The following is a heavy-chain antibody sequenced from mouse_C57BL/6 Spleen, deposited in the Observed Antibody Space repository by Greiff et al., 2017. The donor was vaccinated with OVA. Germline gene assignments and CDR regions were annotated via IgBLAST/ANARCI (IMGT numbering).Heavy chain of an antibody. D-gene: IGHD2-3*01. V-gene: IGHV1-26*01. CDR3: ARFDGYYDAMDY. CDR2: INPNNGGT. Sequence: EVQLQQSGPELVKPGASVKISCKASGYTFTDYYMNWVKQSHGKSLEWIGDINPNNGGTSYNQKFKGKATLTVDKSSSTAYMELSSLTSEDSAVYYCARFDGYYDAMDYWGQGTSVTVSS. CDR1: GYTFTDYY. J-gene: IGHJ4*01.